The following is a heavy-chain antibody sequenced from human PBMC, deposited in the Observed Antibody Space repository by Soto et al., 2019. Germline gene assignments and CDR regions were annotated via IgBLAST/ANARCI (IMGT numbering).Heavy chain of an antibody. CDR1: GDSISSYY. CDR2: IYFSGST. CDR3: ARDRERFDP. Sequence: SETLSLTCTVPGDSISSYYWSWIRQTPGKGLEWIGYIYFSGSTNYNPSLRSRVTISVDTSKNQFSLQLSSVTAADTAVYYCARDRERFDPWGQGTLVTV. D-gene: IGHD1-1*01. J-gene: IGHJ5*02. V-gene: IGHV4-59*01.